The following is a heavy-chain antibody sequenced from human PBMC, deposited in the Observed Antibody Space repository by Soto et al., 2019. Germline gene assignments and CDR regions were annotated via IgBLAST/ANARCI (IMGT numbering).Heavy chain of an antibody. V-gene: IGHV3-48*01. J-gene: IGHJ4*02. Sequence: GGSLRLSCAASGFTFSSYAMNWVSQAPGKGLEWVSYIRGSGAIYYADSVQGRFTMSRDNAKNSLYLQMNSLRAEDTAVYYCARDFLRGYGPDYWGQGTLVAVSS. CDR1: GFTFSSYA. CDR3: ARDFLRGYGPDY. D-gene: IGHD2-15*01. CDR2: IRGSGAI.